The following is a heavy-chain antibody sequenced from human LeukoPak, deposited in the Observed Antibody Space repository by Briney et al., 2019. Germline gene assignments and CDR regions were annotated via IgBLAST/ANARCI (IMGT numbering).Heavy chain of an antibody. Sequence: GGSLRLSCAASGFTFGRYGMRWVRQPPGQGLEWVAFIWYDGSHKDYADSVKGRSTISGDNSKNTLFLQMNSLRAEDTAVYFCARGRGDCSTTSCYIDYWGQGTLVTVSS. CDR2: IWYDGSHK. V-gene: IGHV3-33*01. CDR1: GFTFGRYG. D-gene: IGHD2-2*01. CDR3: ARGRGDCSTTSCYIDY. J-gene: IGHJ4*02.